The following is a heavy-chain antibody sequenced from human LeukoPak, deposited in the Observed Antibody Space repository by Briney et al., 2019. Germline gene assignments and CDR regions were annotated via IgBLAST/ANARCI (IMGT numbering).Heavy chain of an antibody. V-gene: IGHV4-59*12. CDR2: ISYSGST. CDR3: ARDRWELPYY. D-gene: IGHD1-26*01. CDR1: GGSISSYY. J-gene: IGHJ4*02. Sequence: SETLSLTCAVSGGSISSYYWSWIRQPPGKGLEWIGYISYSGSTNYNPSLKSRVTMSVDTSKNQFSLKLSSVTAADTAVYYCARDRWELPYYWGQGTLVTVSS.